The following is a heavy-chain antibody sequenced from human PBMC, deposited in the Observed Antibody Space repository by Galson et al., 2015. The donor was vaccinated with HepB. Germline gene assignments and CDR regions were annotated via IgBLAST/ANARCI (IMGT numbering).Heavy chain of an antibody. J-gene: IGHJ3*02. Sequence: SLRLSCAASGFTFSSYDMHWVRQATGKGLEWVAAIGTVADTHYSGSVKGRFTISRENAKNSLYLQMNSLRAGDTAVYYCARAGIVALTFDIWGQGTMVTVSS. CDR3: ARAGIVALTFDI. CDR2: IGTVADT. V-gene: IGHV3-13*01. CDR1: GFTFSSYD. D-gene: IGHD3-22*01.